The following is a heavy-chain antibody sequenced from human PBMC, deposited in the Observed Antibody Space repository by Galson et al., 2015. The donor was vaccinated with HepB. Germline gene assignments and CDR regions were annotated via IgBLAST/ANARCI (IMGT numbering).Heavy chain of an antibody. CDR3: ARHLDYGEYLNDAFHI. Sequence: SVKVSCKASGYTFTSFVISWVRQAPGQGLEWMGWISAYNGNTNSAQKVQGRVTLTTDTSTSTAYMELRSLRSDDTAVYYCARHLDYGEYLNDAFHIWGQGTMVTVSS. V-gene: IGHV1-18*01. CDR1: GYTFTSFV. J-gene: IGHJ3*02. CDR2: ISAYNGNT. D-gene: IGHD4-17*01.